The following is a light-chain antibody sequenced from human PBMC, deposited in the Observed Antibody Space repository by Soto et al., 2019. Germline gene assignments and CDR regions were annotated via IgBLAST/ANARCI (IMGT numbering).Light chain of an antibody. CDR3: NSYACNNNRYV. J-gene: IGLJ1*01. Sequence: QSALTQPPSASASPGQSVTISCTGTSSDGGGYNFVSWYQQHPGTAPKLMIYEVSKRHSGVPDRFSVSKSDNTASLTVSGLHAEDEDDYYCNSYACNNNRYVFGTGTKLTVL. CDR1: SSDGGGYNF. V-gene: IGLV2-8*01. CDR2: EVS.